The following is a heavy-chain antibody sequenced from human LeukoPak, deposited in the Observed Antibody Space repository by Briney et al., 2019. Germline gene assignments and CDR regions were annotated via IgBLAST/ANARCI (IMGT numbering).Heavy chain of an antibody. CDR2: IGGGGGST. V-gene: IGHV3-23*01. J-gene: IGHJ4*02. CDR1: GFTFSNYA. CDR3: AKARVVGAPRSPDY. Sequence: GGSLRLSCAASGFTFSNYAMNWVRQAPGKGLEWVSVIGGGGGSTYYADSVKGRSTISRDNSKNTLYLQMNSLRAEDTAVYYCAKARVVGAPRSPDYWGQGTLVTVSS. D-gene: IGHD1-26*01.